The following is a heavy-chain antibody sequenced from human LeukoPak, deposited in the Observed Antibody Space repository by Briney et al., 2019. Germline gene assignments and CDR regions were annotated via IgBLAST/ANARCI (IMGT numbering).Heavy chain of an antibody. Sequence: GSSVTVSCKASGGTFSSYAISWVRQAPGQGLEWMGGIIPIFGTANYAQKFQGRVTITADKSTSTAYMELSSLRSEDTAVYYCARDGSSSSAWSPWGQGTLVTVSS. D-gene: IGHD6-6*01. CDR3: ARDGSSSSAWSP. CDR2: IIPIFGTA. CDR1: GGTFSSYA. J-gene: IGHJ5*02. V-gene: IGHV1-69*06.